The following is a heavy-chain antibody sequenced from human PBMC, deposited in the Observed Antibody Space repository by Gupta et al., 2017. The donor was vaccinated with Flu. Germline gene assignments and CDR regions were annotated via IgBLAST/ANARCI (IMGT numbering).Heavy chain of an antibody. CDR1: TFSEHY. Sequence: TFSEHYMDWIRQAPGKGLEWVGRIRNKANSYTTEYAASVKDRFTITRDDSKDSLYLQMNSLNNGDTAAYYCSRGETGPSPPGRNDCWGQGTLVTVSS. V-gene: IGHV3-72*01. J-gene: IGHJ4*02. D-gene: IGHD2-8*02. CDR3: SRGETGPSPPGRNDC. CDR2: IRNKANSYTT.